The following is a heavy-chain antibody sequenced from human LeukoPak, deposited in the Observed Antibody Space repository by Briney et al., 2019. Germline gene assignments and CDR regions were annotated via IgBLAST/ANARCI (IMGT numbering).Heavy chain of an antibody. Sequence: SETLSLTCAVSGGSISSSNWWSWVRQPPGKGLEWIGEIYHSGSTNYNPSLKSRVTISVDKSKNQFSLKLSPVTAADTAVYYCARSPPGGATSYHFDYWGQGTLVTVSS. CDR1: GGSISSSNW. D-gene: IGHD1-26*01. CDR2: IYHSGST. V-gene: IGHV4-4*02. CDR3: ARSPPGGATSYHFDY. J-gene: IGHJ4*02.